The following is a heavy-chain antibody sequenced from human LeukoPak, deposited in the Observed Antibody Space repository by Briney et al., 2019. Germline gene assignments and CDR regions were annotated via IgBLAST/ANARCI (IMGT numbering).Heavy chain of an antibody. Sequence: PSETLSLTCAVYGGSFSGYYWSWIRQPPGKGLELIGEINHSGSTNYNPSLKSRVTISVDTSKNQFALKLSSVTAADTAVYYCARVRATTLDYDYGMDVWGQGTTVTVSS. CDR2: INHSGST. CDR3: ARVRATTLDYDYGMDV. J-gene: IGHJ6*02. V-gene: IGHV4-34*01. D-gene: IGHD5-12*01. CDR1: GGSFSGYY.